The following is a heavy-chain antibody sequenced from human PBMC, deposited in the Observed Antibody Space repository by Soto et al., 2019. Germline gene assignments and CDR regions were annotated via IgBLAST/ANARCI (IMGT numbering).Heavy chain of an antibody. J-gene: IGHJ4*02. D-gene: IGHD1-26*01. Sequence: PGGSLRLSCAASGFTFRSHWMHWVRQAPGKGLVWASRISGDGSSTHYADSVKGRFTISRDNAENTLYLQMNSLRAEDTAVYYCARGGNYAFDYWGQGTLVTVS. CDR3: ARGGNYAFDY. V-gene: IGHV3-74*01. CDR1: GFTFRSHW. CDR2: ISGDGSST.